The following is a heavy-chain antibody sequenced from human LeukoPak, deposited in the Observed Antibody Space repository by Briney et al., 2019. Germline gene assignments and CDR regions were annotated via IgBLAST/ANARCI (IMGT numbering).Heavy chain of an antibody. CDR2: VSYDGSNK. CDR3: ARGRFLEWLSCMDV. Sequence: PGRSLRLSCAASGFTFSSYAMHWVRQAPGKGLEWVAVVSYDGSNKYYADSVKGRSTISRDNSKNTLYLQMNSLRAEDTAVYYCARGRFLEWLSCMDVWGQGTTVTVSS. V-gene: IGHV3-30-3*01. J-gene: IGHJ6*02. D-gene: IGHD3-3*01. CDR1: GFTFSSYA.